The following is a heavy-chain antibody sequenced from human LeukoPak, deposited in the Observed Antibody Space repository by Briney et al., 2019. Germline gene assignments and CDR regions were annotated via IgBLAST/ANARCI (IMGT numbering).Heavy chain of an antibody. CDR1: GGTFISYA. D-gene: IGHD6-19*01. CDR2: IIPIFGTA. CDR3: ARVVLAGGRYYYYYYGMDV. Sequence: GASVKVSCKASGGTFISYAISWVRQAPGQGLEWMGGIIPIFGTANYAQKFQGRVTITTDESTSTAYMELSSLRSEDTAVYYCARVVLAGGRYYYYYYGMDVWGQGTTVTVSS. V-gene: IGHV1-69*05. J-gene: IGHJ6*02.